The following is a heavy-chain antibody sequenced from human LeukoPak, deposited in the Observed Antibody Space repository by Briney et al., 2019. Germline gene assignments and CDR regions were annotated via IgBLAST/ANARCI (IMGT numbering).Heavy chain of an antibody. Sequence: PGGSLRLSCAASGFTFSIYSINWVRQAPGKGLEWVSYISSSSSTIYYADSVKGRFTISRDNAKNSLYLQMNSLRAEDTAVYYCARDLSGVTGYTYGRGIDYWGQGTLVTVSS. D-gene: IGHD5-18*01. CDR3: ARDLSGVTGYTYGRGIDY. J-gene: IGHJ4*02. CDR2: ISSSSSTI. CDR1: GFTFSIYS. V-gene: IGHV3-48*04.